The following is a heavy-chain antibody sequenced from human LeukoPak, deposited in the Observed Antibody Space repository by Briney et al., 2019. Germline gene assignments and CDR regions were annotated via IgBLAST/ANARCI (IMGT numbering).Heavy chain of an antibody. Sequence: SETLSLTCAVYGGSFSGYYWSWIRQPPGKGLEWIGEINHSGSTNYNPSLKSRVTISVDTSKNQFSLKLSSVTAADTAVYYWARGVKSSSWYYFDYWGQGTLVTVSS. CDR3: ARGVKSSSWYYFDY. CDR2: INHSGST. V-gene: IGHV4-34*01. CDR1: GGSFSGYY. D-gene: IGHD6-13*01. J-gene: IGHJ4*02.